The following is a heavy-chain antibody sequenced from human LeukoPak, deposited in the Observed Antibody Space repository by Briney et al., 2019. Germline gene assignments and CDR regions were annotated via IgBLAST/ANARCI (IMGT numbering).Heavy chain of an antibody. Sequence: GGSLRLSCAASGFTVSDNYTSWVRQAPGKGLEWVSAISGGGSTYYADSVKGRFIISRDNSKNTVYLQLNSLRAEDTAVYYCARDGGLLPQDYWGQGTLVTVSS. CDR3: ARDGGLLPQDY. J-gene: IGHJ4*02. D-gene: IGHD3-22*01. CDR2: ISGGGST. V-gene: IGHV3-53*01. CDR1: GFTVSDNY.